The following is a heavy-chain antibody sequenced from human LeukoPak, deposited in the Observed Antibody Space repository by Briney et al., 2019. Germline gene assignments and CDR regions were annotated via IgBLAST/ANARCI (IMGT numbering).Heavy chain of an antibody. CDR1: GFTFLDYG. J-gene: IGHJ4*02. CDR3: AKDPSLRTTLPL. V-gene: IGHV3-30*18. D-gene: IGHD1-1*01. Sequence: GGSLRLSCATSGFTFLDYGLHWVRQAPGKGLEWVALISHDGNNKYYGDSVKGRFTISRDDSKKTLYLQMNSLKVEDTAVYFCAKDPSLRTTLPLWGQGTLVTVSS. CDR2: ISHDGNNK.